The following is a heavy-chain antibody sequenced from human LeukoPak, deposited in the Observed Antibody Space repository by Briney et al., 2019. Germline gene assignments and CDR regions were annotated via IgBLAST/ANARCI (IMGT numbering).Heavy chain of an antibody. CDR3: ARGGGTTQFDY. Sequence: GGSLRLSCAASGFTFSSYTMNWVRQAPGKGLEWVSYISSSSSTIYYADSVRGRFTISRDSSKNTLYLQMNSLRAEDTAVYYCARGGGTTQFDYWGQGTLVTVSS. D-gene: IGHD2/OR15-2a*01. J-gene: IGHJ4*02. V-gene: IGHV3-48*01. CDR1: GFTFSSYT. CDR2: ISSSSSTI.